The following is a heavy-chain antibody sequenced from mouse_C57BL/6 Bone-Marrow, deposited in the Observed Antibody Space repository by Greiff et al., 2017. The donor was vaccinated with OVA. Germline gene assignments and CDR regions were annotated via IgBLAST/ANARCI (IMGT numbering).Heavy chain of an antibody. J-gene: IGHJ4*01. CDR3: TRGYSNYYAMDY. D-gene: IGHD2-5*01. CDR1: GYTFTDYE. V-gene: IGHV1-15*01. CDR2: IDPETGGT. Sequence: QVQLQQSGAELVRPGASVTLSCKASGYTFTDYEMHWVKQTPVQGLEWIGAIDPETGGTAYTQKFKGKAILTADNSSSTAYMELRSLTSEDSAVYYCTRGYSNYYAMDYWGQGTSVTVSS.